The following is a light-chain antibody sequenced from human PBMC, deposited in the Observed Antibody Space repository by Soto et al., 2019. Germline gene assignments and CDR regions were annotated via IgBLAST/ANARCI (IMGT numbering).Light chain of an antibody. J-gene: IGLJ1*01. CDR2: EGT. Sequence: SALTQPASVSGSPGQSIIISCSGGISDVGGYNLVSWYQHHPDKAPKVIIYEGTKRPSGVSTRFSGSKSGNTASLTISGLQAEDEADYYCCSYAGGRTYVFGSGTKLTVL. CDR3: CSYAGGRTYV. CDR1: ISDVGGYNL. V-gene: IGLV2-23*01.